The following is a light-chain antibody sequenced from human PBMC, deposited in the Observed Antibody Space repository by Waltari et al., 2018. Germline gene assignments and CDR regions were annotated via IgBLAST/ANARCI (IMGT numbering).Light chain of an antibody. Sequence: DIQMIQSPSSLSASVGDRVTITCQASQDIRNYVNWYRQKPGDAPKLLIYDASNLETGVPSRFSGGGSGTHFAFTISSLQPEDIATYFCQQYDSLPLTFGGGTKVEIK. J-gene: IGKJ4*01. CDR2: DAS. V-gene: IGKV1-33*01. CDR3: QQYDSLPLT. CDR1: QDIRNY.